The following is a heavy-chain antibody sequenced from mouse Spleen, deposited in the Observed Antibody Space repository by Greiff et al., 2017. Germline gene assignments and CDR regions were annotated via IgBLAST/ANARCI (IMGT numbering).Heavy chain of an antibody. Sequence: EVQLVESGGGLVKPGGSLKLSCAASGFTFSDYGMHWVRQAPEKGLEWVAYISSGSSTIYYADTVKGRFTISRDNAKNTQFLQMTSLRSEDAAMYYFARPNWAYAMDYWGQGTSVTVSS. V-gene: IGHV5-17*01. J-gene: IGHJ4*01. CDR1: GFTFSDYG. CDR3: ARPNWAYAMDY. D-gene: IGHD4-1*02. CDR2: ISSGSSTI.